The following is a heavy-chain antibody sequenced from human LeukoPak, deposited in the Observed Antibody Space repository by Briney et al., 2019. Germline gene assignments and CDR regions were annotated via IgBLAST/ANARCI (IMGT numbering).Heavy chain of an antibody. CDR1: GGTFSSYV. Sequence: SVKVSCKASGGTFSSYVISWVRQAPGQGLEWMGGIIPSHGRTTYSQRFQGRVTITTDESTSTAYMELSSLRSEDTAVYYCAGGDCSSTSCSPEFVGWFDPWGQGTLATVSS. CDR3: AGGDCSSTSCSPEFVGWFDP. D-gene: IGHD2-2*01. V-gene: IGHV1-69*05. J-gene: IGHJ5*02. CDR2: IIPSHGRT.